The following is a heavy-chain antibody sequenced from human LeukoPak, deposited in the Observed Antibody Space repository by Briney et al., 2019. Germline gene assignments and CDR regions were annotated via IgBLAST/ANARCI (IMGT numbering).Heavy chain of an antibody. J-gene: IGHJ5*02. CDR2: IRYEGSNK. CDR1: GFTFSSYG. V-gene: IGHV3-30*02. Sequence: QPGGSLRLSCAACGFTFSSYGMHWVRQAPGKGVEGVAFIRYEGSNKYYADSVKGRFTISRENSKNTLYLQMNSLGAEDTAVYYCAKGDFPGPWGQGTLVTVSS. CDR3: AKGDFPGP. D-gene: IGHD2-21*02.